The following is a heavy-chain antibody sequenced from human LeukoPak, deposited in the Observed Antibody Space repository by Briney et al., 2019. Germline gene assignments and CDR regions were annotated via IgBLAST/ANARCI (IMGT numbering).Heavy chain of an antibody. CDR1: GFTFSSNY. V-gene: IGHV3-53*01. CDR2: IYSGGST. Sequence: GGSLRLSCAASGFTFSSNYMSWVRQAPGKGLEWVSVIYSGGSTYYADSAKGRFTISRDNSKNTLYLQMNSLRAEDTAVYYCARVKGAFGEEFDAFDIWGQGTMVTVSS. CDR3: ARVKGAFGEEFDAFDI. J-gene: IGHJ3*02. D-gene: IGHD3-10*01.